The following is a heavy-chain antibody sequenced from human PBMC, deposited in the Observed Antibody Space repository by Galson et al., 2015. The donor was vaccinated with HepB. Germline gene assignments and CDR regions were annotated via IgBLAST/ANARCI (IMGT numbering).Heavy chain of an antibody. V-gene: IGHV3-48*04. J-gene: IGHJ4*02. Sequence: SLRLSCAASGFTFSSYSMNWVRQAPGKGLEWVSYISSSSSTIYYADSVKGRFTISSDNAKNSLYLQMNSLRAEDTAVYYCASHTPSSQTRGYSGYDPTDFDYWGQGTLVTVSS. CDR3: ASHTPSSQTRGYSGYDPTDFDY. CDR1: GFTFSSYS. D-gene: IGHD5-12*01. CDR2: ISSSSSTI.